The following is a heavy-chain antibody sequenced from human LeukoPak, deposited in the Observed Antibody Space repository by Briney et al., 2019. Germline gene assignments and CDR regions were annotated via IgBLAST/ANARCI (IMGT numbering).Heavy chain of an antibody. D-gene: IGHD5-24*01. V-gene: IGHV1-2*06. J-gene: IGHJ3*02. CDR2: INPNTGGT. Sequence: ASVKVSCKASGYTFTGYYMNWLRQAPGQGLEWMGRINPNTGGTNYAQNFQGSVTMTRDTSISTVYMELSRLRSDDTAVYYCARVGGGLNDGFDIWGQGTMVTVSS. CDR3: ARVGGGLNDGFDI. CDR1: GYTFTGYY.